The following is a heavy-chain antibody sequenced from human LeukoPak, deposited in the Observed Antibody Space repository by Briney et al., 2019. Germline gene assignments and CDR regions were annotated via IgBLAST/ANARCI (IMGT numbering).Heavy chain of an antibody. Sequence: SETLSLTCTVSGGSIGSGSYYWSWIRQPPGKGLEWIGYIYHSGSTYYNPSLKSRVTISVDRSKNQFSLKLSSVTAADTAVYYCARDCSSTSCDTEYFDYWGQGTLVTVSS. V-gene: IGHV4-30-2*01. CDR3: ARDCSSTSCDTEYFDY. CDR1: GGSIGSGSYY. CDR2: IYHSGST. J-gene: IGHJ4*02. D-gene: IGHD2-2*02.